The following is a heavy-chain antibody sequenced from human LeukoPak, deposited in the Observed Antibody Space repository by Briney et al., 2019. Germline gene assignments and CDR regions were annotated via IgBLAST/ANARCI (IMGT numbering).Heavy chain of an antibody. Sequence: ASVKVSCKASGYTFTSNYIHWVRQAPGQGLEWMGIINPSGGSTSYAQKFQGRVTMTRDTSTSTVYMELSSLRSEDTAVYYCARDGAGRKNWFDPWGQGTLVTVSS. CDR3: ARDGAGRKNWFDP. CDR1: GYTFTSNY. J-gene: IGHJ5*02. CDR2: INPSGGST. V-gene: IGHV1-46*01.